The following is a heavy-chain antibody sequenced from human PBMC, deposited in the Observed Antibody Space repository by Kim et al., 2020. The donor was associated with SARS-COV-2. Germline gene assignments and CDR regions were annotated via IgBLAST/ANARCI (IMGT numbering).Heavy chain of an antibody. CDR2: IYHSGST. Sequence: SETLSLSCAVSGGSISSNNWWSWVRQPPGKGLEWIGEIYHSGSTNYNPSLKSRVTISLDKSKNQFSLMLSSVTAADTALYYCASGYYYGSGTYYPLMDVWGQGTTVTVSS. J-gene: IGHJ6*02. CDR3: ASGYYYGSGTYYPLMDV. D-gene: IGHD3-10*01. V-gene: IGHV4-4*02. CDR1: GGSISSNNW.